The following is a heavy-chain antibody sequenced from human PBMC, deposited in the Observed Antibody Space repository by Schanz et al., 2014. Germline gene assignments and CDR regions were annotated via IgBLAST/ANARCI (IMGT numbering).Heavy chain of an antibody. CDR1: GGTFSTYT. CDR2: IIPILGIA. CDR3: ASSGAGYSSSWDVDY. D-gene: IGHD6-13*01. J-gene: IGHJ4*02. Sequence: QVQLVQSGAEVKKPGSSVKVSCKASGGTFSTYTISWVRQAPGQGLEWMGRIIPILGIANYAQKFQGRLTITADKSTRTDYMDVSSLRSENAAVYYCASSGAGYSSSWDVDYWGQGTLVTVSS. V-gene: IGHV1-69*02.